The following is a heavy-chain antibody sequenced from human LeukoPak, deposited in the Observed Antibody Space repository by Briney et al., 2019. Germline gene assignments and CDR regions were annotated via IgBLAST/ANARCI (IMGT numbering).Heavy chain of an antibody. Sequence: PSETLSLTCTVSGGSISTTTYYWGWLRQPPGKGLEWIGSIYYSGSTYHNPSLKSRVTTSIDTSKNQFSLKLSSVTAADTAVYYCATDTSGWYSDYWGQGTLVTVSS. CDR1: GGSISTTTYY. CDR3: ATDTSGWYSDY. CDR2: IYYSGST. V-gene: IGHV4-39*01. D-gene: IGHD6-19*01. J-gene: IGHJ4*02.